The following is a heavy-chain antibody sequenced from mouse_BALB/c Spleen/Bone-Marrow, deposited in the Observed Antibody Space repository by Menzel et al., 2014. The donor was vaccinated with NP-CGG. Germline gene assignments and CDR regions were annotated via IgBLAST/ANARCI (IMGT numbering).Heavy chain of an antibody. CDR1: GYAFSSYW. D-gene: IGHD2-4*01. Sequence: VHLVESGAELVRPGSSVKISCKASGYAFSSYWMNWVKQRPGQGLEWIGQIYPGDGDTNHNGKFKGKATLTADKSSSTAYMQLSSLTSEDSAVYFCAREGYDYDWFAYWGQGTLVTVSA. CDR3: AREGYDYDWFAY. V-gene: IGHV1-80*01. CDR2: IYPGDGDT. J-gene: IGHJ3*01.